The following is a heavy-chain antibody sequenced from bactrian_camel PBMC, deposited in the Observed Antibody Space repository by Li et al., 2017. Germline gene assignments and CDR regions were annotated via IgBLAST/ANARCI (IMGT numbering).Heavy chain of an antibody. Sequence: VQLVESGGGSVQAGGSLRLSCTWSGSTISRTCMAWFRQAPGKQPLERELIASISSDGTTTYTDSVKGRVTISQNNAKNTVFLQMNSLKPEDTAMYYCAARRIGVCSTLARNADSGYWGQGTQVTVS. CDR1: GSTISRTC. V-gene: IGHV3S53*01. CDR3: AARRIGVCSTLARNADSGY. J-gene: IGHJ6*01. CDR2: ISSDGTT. D-gene: IGHD4*01.